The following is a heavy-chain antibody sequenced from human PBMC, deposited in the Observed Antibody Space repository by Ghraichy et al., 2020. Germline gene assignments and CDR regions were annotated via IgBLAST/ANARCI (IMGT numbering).Heavy chain of an antibody. V-gene: IGHV3-53*04. Sequence: GGALRLSCAASGFIVSKNYMAWVRQAPGKGLEWVSAITSGGTPYYADSVKGRFTISKHNSENTLDLQMNSLRTEDTAIYYCARRGEISAFGDWGQGALVSVSS. CDR2: ITSGGTP. CDR1: GFIVSKNY. D-gene: IGHD3-16*01. J-gene: IGHJ4*02. CDR3: ARRGEISAFGD.